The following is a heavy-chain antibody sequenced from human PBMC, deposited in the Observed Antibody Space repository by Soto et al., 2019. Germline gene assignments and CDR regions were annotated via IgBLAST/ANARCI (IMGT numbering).Heavy chain of an antibody. J-gene: IGHJ3*02. V-gene: IGHV1-3*01. Sequence: ASVKRDCKGAGYTITSDASHWGIHNTGQRLEWMGWNNAGNGNTKYSQKFQGRVTITRDTSASTAYMELSSLRSEDTAVYYRARPFYGDAFDIWGQGTMVTVS. D-gene: IGHD4-17*01. CDR3: ARPFYGDAFDI. CDR2: NNAGNGNT. CDR1: GYTITSDA.